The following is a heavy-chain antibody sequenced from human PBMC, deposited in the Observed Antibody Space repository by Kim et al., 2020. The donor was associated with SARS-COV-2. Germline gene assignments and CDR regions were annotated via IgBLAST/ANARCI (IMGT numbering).Heavy chain of an antibody. Sequence: GGSLRLSCAASGFTFSSYGMHWVRQAPGKGLEWVAVIWYDGSNKYYADSVKGRFTISRDNSKNTLYLQMNSLRAEDTAVYYCARVRNRVATIMGALVYWGQGTLVTVSS. D-gene: IGHD5-12*01. CDR3: ARVRNRVATIMGALVY. CDR2: IWYDGSNK. J-gene: IGHJ4*02. V-gene: IGHV3-33*01. CDR1: GFTFSSYG.